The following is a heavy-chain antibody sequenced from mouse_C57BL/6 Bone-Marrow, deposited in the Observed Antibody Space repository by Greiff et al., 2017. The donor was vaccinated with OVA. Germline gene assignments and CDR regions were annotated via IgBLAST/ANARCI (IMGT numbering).Heavy chain of an antibody. Sequence: VQLVESGAELVRPGTSVKMSCKASGYTFTNYWIGWAKQRPGHGLEWIGDIYPGGGYTNYNEKFKGKATLTADKSSSTAYMQFSSLTSEDSAIYYCARRTAQAPFAYWGQGTLVTVSA. CDR2: IYPGGGYT. CDR3: ARRTAQAPFAY. J-gene: IGHJ3*01. CDR1: GYTFTNYW. V-gene: IGHV1-63*01. D-gene: IGHD3-2*02.